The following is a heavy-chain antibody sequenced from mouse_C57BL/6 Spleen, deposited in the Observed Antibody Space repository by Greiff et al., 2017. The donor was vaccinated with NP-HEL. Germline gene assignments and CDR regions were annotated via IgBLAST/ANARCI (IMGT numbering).Heavy chain of an antibody. V-gene: IGHV1-82*01. CDR1: GYAFSSSW. CDR2: IYPGDGDT. CDR3: ARFSDYYGSYFDY. J-gene: IGHJ2*01. D-gene: IGHD1-1*01. Sequence: QVQLKESGPELVKPGASVKISCKASGYAFSSSWMNWVKQRPGKGLEWIGRIYPGDGDTNYNGKFKGKATLTADKSSSTAYMQLSSLTSEDSAVYFCARFSDYYGSYFDYWGQGTTLTVSS.